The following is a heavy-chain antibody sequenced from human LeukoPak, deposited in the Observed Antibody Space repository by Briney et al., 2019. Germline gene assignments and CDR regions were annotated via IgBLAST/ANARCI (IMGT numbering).Heavy chain of an antibody. Sequence: PSETLSLTCTVSGYSISSGYYWGWIRQPPGKGLEWIGSIYHSGRTFYNPSLKSRVTISVDTSKNQFSLKLSSVTAADTAVYYCARGRYYYDSSGYYYESLAFDYWGQGTLVTVSS. CDR1: GYSISSGYY. V-gene: IGHV4-38-2*02. D-gene: IGHD3-22*01. J-gene: IGHJ4*02. CDR2: IYHSGRT. CDR3: ARGRYYYDSSGYYYESLAFDY.